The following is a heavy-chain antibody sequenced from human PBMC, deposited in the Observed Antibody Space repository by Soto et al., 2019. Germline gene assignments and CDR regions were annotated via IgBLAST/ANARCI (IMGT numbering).Heavy chain of an antibody. CDR3: ARSGYYTGDYYGMDV. V-gene: IGHV4-34*01. CDR1: GGSFSGYY. Sequence: KPSETLSLTCAVYGGSFSGYYWSWIRQPPGKGPEWIGEINHSGSTNYNPSLKSRVTISVDTSKNQFSLKLSSVTAADTAVYYCARSGYYTGDYYGMDVWGQGTTVTVSS. CDR2: INHSGST. D-gene: IGHD3-3*01. J-gene: IGHJ6*02.